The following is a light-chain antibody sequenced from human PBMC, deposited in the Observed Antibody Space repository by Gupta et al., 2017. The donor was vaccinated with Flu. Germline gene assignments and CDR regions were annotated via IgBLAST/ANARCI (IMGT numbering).Light chain of an antibody. Sequence: VALGKPASISCSTSQLRGYRDGNNVLNWFQQRPGQAPRRLIYMGSHRDYGVPDRFSGSGSGTDFTLKISRGDAEDVGVYCCMQCAHCPWAFGQGTKVEIK. CDR2: MGS. J-gene: IGKJ1*01. CDR3: MQCAHCPWA. V-gene: IGKV2-30*01. CDR1: QLRGYRDGNNV.